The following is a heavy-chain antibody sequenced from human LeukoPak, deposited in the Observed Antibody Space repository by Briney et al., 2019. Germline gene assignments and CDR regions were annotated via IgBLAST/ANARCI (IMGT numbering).Heavy chain of an antibody. CDR2: INHSGST. CDR1: GGSFSGYY. J-gene: IGHJ6*02. CDR3: ARGRGSGSYHYYYYYGMDV. D-gene: IGHD1-26*01. V-gene: IGHV4-34*01. Sequence: SETLSLTCAVYGGSFSGYYWSWIRQPPGKGLEWFGEINHSGSTNYNPSLKSRVTISVDTSKNQFSLKLSSVTAADTAVYYCARGRGSGSYHYYYYYGMDVWGQGTTVTVSS.